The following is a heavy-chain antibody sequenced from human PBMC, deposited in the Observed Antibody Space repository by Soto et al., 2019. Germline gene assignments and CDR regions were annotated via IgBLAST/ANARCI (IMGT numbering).Heavy chain of an antibody. V-gene: IGHV4-30-4*08. D-gene: IGHD6-13*01. CDR3: AREIGTGSSWYMGIDY. J-gene: IGHJ4*02. CDR1: GASIGSGDDY. Sequence: SETLSLTCSVSGASIGSGDDYWSWLRQSPGKGLEWIGYISDSGNTFYNPSLRSRLTIALDTSKNHFSLKLNSVTAADTALYYCAREIGTGSSWYMGIDYWGQGTLVTV. CDR2: ISDSGNT.